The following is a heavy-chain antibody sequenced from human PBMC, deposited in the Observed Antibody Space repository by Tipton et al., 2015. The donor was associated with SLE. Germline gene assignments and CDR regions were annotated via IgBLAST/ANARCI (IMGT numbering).Heavy chain of an antibody. CDR3: ARADYGYWYFDL. Sequence: TLSLTCTVSGGSISSYYWSWIRQPAGKGLEWIGYIYTSGSTNYNPSLKSRVTISVDTSKNQFSLKLTSVTAADTAVYYCARADYGYWYFDLWGRGTLVTVSS. D-gene: IGHD3-16*01. J-gene: IGHJ2*01. V-gene: IGHV4-4*09. CDR1: GGSISSYY. CDR2: IYTSGST.